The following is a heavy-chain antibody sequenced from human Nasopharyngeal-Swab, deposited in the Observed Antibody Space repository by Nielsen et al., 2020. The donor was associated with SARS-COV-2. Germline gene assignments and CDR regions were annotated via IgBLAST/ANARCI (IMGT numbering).Heavy chain of an antibody. D-gene: IGHD6-13*01. J-gene: IGHJ4*02. CDR1: GGPSSSSTYS. V-gene: IGHV4-39*01. CDR2: IYYGGST. Sequence: SEPLSLPCPVSGGPSSSSTYSWAWIRQPPGKGLEWIGSIYYGGSTYYNPSLKSRVTISVDTSKNQFSLKLSSVTAADTAVYYCATLSSSWYEYYFDYWGQGTLVTVSS. CDR3: ATLSSSWYEYYFDY.